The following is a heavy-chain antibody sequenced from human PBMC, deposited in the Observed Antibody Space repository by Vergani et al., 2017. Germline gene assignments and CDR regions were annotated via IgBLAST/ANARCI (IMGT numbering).Heavy chain of an antibody. CDR1: GFTFSSYS. V-gene: IGHV3-21*01. D-gene: IGHD5-24*01. CDR2: ISSSSSYI. Sequence: EVQLVESGGGLVKPGGSLRLSCAASGFTFSSYSMNWVRQAPGKGLEWVSSISSSSSYIYYADSVKGRFTISRDNAKNSLYLQMNSLRAEDTAVYYCARQAEMATILYGYYYYGMDVWGQGTTVTVSS. J-gene: IGHJ6*02. CDR3: ARQAEMATILYGYYYYGMDV.